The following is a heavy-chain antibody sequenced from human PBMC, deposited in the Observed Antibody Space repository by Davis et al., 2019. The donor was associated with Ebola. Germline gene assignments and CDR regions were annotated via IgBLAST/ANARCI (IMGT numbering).Heavy chain of an antibody. Sequence: GGSLRLSCAASGFTFSSYAMSWVRQAPGKGLEWASSISISSSYIYYAHPVKGRFTISRDNAKNSLYLQMNSLRAADTAVYYCARAENIVVVPAAPFNPHPPCYYYGMDVWGKGTTVTVSS. CDR3: ARAENIVVVPAAPFNPHPPCYYYGMDV. CDR1: GFTFSSYA. CDR2: ISISSSYI. V-gene: IGHV3-21*01. J-gene: IGHJ6*04. D-gene: IGHD2-2*01.